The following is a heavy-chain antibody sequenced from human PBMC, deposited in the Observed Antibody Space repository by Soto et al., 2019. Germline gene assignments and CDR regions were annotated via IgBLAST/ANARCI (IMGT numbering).Heavy chain of an antibody. D-gene: IGHD5-18*01. CDR2: ISSSGSTI. CDR3: ARAEGQLWPSYFDY. Sequence: HPGGSLRLSCAASGFTFSSYEMNWVRQAPGKGLEWVSYISSSGSTIYYADSVKGRFTISRDNAKNSLYLQMNSLRAEDTAVYYCARAEGQLWPSYFDYWGQGTLVTVSS. V-gene: IGHV3-48*03. J-gene: IGHJ4*02. CDR1: GFTFSSYE.